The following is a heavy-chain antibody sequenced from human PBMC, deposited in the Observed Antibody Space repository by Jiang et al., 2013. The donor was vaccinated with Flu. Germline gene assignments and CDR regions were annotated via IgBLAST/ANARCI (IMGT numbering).Heavy chain of an antibody. V-gene: IGHV1-2*04. J-gene: IGHJ2*01. CDR2: INPYSGGT. CDR3: ARDRGYYGSGSYETHFYYWYFDL. D-gene: IGHD3-10*01. Sequence: SGAEVKKTGASVEVSCKASGYTFTDFYLHWVRQAPGQGLEWMGWINPYSGGTYFAQKFQGWVTMTRDTSSSTVYMELKRLRSDDTAVYYCARDRGYYGSGSYETHFYYWYFDLWGRGTLVTVS. CDR1: GYTFTDFY.